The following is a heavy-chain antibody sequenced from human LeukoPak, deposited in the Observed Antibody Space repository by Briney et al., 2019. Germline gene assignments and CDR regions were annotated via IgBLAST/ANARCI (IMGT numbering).Heavy chain of an antibody. D-gene: IGHD5-12*01. CDR1: GYTFTSYD. V-gene: IGHV1-8*01. J-gene: IGHJ4*02. CDR3: AREYRHQPD. Sequence: ASVKVSCKASGYTFTSYDLNWVRQASGQGLEWMGWMNPNSGNTGYAQKFQGRFTMTWDTSISTAYMELSSLRSEDTAVYYCAREYRHQPDWGQGTLVTVSS. CDR2: MNPNSGNT.